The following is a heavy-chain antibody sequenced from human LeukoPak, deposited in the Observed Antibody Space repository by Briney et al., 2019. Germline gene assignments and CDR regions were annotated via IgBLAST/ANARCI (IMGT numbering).Heavy chain of an antibody. V-gene: IGHV4-34*01. D-gene: IGHD3-3*01. CDR2: INHSGST. J-gene: IGHJ4*02. Sequence: SETLSLTCSVSGASVTMGSYYWAWIRQPPGKGLEWIGEINHSGSTNYNPSLKSRVTISVDASKNQFSLKLSSVTAADTAVYYCARRSDFWSGYYTTLRGGYYFDYWGQGTLVTVSS. CDR3: ARRSDFWSGYYTTLRGGYYFDY. CDR1: GASVTMGSYY.